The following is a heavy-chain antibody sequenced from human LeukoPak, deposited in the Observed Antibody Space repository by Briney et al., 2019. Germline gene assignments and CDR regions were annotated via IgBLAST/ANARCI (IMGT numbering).Heavy chain of an antibody. Sequence: GGSLRLSCAPSGFTFSVHSMNWVRQAPGKGLEWLSYISGSSSLIYYADSVKGRFTVSRDNSKNTLYLLMNSLRAEDTAVYYCYIPYYDTSSYKGYWGQGTLVTVSS. CDR2: ISGSSSLI. J-gene: IGHJ4*02. D-gene: IGHD3-22*01. V-gene: IGHV3-48*01. CDR3: YIPYYDTSSYKGY. CDR1: GFTFSVHS.